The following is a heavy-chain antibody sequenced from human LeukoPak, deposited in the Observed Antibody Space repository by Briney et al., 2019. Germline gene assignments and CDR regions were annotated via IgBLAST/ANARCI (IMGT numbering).Heavy chain of an antibody. J-gene: IGHJ4*02. CDR3: ARARAFDY. CDR2: ISYDGSNK. Sequence: GGSLRLCCAASGFTFSSCAMHWVRQATGRGLEWVAVISYDGSNKYYADSVKGRFTISRDNSKNTLYLQMNGLRAEDTAVYYCARARAFDYWGQGTLVTVSS. CDR1: GFTFSSCA. V-gene: IGHV3-30*04.